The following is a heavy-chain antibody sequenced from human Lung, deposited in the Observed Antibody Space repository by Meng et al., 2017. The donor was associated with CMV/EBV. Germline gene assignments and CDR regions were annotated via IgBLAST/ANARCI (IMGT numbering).Heavy chain of an antibody. CDR2: ISVDNGDT. J-gene: IGHJ4*02. Sequence: ASXXVSCKTSGYSFTSFGITWVRQAPGRGLEWMGWISVDNGDTNYAEDFQDRVTMTTDIYRNTAYMELWSLRFDDTAFYYCVRGGRDYRFDYWGQGT. D-gene: IGHD4/OR15-4a*01. V-gene: IGHV1-18*01. CDR1: GYSFTSFG. CDR3: VRGGRDYRFDY.